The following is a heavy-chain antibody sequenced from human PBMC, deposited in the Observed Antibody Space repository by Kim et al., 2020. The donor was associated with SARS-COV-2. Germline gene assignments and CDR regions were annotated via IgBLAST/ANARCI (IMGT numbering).Heavy chain of an antibody. CDR1: GGSISSSTYY. J-gene: IGHJ6*02. CDR3: ARRSSWMGGYYAMDV. V-gene: IGHV4-39*01. CDR2: IYYSGNT. D-gene: IGHD6-13*01. Sequence: SETLSLTCTVSGGSISSSTYYWGWIRQPPGKGLEWLGSIYYSGNTFNNPSLKSRVTISVDTSKNQFSLKVSSVTAADTAIYYCARRSSWMGGYYAMDVWGQGTTVTVSS.